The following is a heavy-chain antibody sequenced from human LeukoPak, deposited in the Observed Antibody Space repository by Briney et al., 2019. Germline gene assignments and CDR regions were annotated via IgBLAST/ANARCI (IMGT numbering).Heavy chain of an antibody. CDR1: GYTFTSYG. J-gene: IGHJ4*02. CDR2: ISAYNGNT. D-gene: IGHD6-19*01. V-gene: IGHV1-18*01. CDR3: AKDQGSGWYFDYFDY. Sequence: ASVKVSCKASGYTFTSYGISWVRQAPGQGLEWMGWISAYNGNTNYAQKLQGRVTMTTDTSTSTAYMELRSLRAEDTAVYYCAKDQGSGWYFDYFDYWGQGTLVAVSS.